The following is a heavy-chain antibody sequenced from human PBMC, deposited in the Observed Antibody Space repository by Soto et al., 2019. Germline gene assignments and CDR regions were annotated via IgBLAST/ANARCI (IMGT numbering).Heavy chain of an antibody. CDR1: GGTFSSYA. J-gene: IGHJ3*02. Sequence: QVQLVQSGAEVKKPGSSVKVSCEASGGTFSSYAISWVRQAPGQGLEWMGGIIPIFGTANYAQKFQGRVTITADESTSTAYMELSSLRSEDTAVYYCASGYYYDSSGYYPPLDAFDIWGQGTMVTVSS. D-gene: IGHD3-22*01. CDR2: IIPIFGTA. CDR3: ASGYYYDSSGYYPPLDAFDI. V-gene: IGHV1-69*01.